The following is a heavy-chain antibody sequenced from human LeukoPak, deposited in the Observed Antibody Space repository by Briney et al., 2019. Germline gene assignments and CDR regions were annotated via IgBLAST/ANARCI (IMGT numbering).Heavy chain of an antibody. CDR1: GFTFSSYG. Sequence: GGSLRLSCAASGFTFSSYGMHWVRQAPGKGLEWVAVIWYDGSNKYYADSVKGRFTISRDNSKNTLYLQMNSLRAEDTAVYYCARDSAVAVRAFDIWGQGTMVTVSS. CDR3: ARDSAVAVRAFDI. J-gene: IGHJ3*02. CDR2: IWYDGSNK. D-gene: IGHD6-19*01. V-gene: IGHV3-33*01.